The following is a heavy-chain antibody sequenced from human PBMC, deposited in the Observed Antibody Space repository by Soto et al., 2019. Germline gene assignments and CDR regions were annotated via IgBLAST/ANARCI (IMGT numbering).Heavy chain of an antibody. CDR1: GYTFINYY. J-gene: IGHJ3*02. D-gene: IGHD6-19*01. CDR2: INPNGGST. Sequence: QVQLVQSGAEVKKPGASVKVSCKASGYTFINYYMHWVRQAPGQGLEWMGIINPNGGSTTYAQKLQCRVTLTRDTSTNTVNMELSSLRSEDTAVYYCAREKWLVRRNDPFDIWGQGTMVTVSS. CDR3: AREKWLVRRNDPFDI. V-gene: IGHV1-46*01.